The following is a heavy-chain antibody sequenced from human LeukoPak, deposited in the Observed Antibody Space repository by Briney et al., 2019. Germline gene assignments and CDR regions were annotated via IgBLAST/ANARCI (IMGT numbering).Heavy chain of an antibody. CDR3: ARSTVTTPDDY. CDR1: GGSISSNY. V-gene: IGHV4-59*01. Sequence: SETLSLTCTVSGGSISSNYWSWIRQPPGKGLEWIGYIYYSGITNYNPSLKSRVTIPVDTSKNQFSLKLSSVTAADTAVYYCARSTVTTPDDYWGQGTLVTVSS. J-gene: IGHJ4*02. D-gene: IGHD4-17*01. CDR2: IYYSGIT.